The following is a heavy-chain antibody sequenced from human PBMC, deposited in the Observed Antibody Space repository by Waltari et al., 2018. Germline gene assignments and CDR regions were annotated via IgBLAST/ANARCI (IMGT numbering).Heavy chain of an antibody. Sequence: QVQLVQSVAEVKKPGSSVKVSCTASAATFSSYANRWVRQAPGQGLEWMGGSIPILGIANYAQKCQGRVTITADESTSTAYMELSSLRSEDTAVYYCARAPPSDYYYYMDVWGKGTTVTVSS. CDR2: SIPILGIA. CDR3: ARAPPSDYYYYMDV. D-gene: IGHD2-2*01. CDR1: AATFSSYA. J-gene: IGHJ6*03. V-gene: IGHV1-69*04.